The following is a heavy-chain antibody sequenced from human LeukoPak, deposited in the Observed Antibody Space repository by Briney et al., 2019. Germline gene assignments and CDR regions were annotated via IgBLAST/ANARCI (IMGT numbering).Heavy chain of an antibody. CDR2: ISGSGSGGST. J-gene: IGHJ4*02. Sequence: GGSLRLSCAASGFTFSIYGMSWVRQAPGKGLEWVSIISGSGSGGSTYYADSVKGRFTISRDNSNNTLYLQMNSLRAEDTAVYYCARGWLQSGFGYWGQGTLVTVSS. V-gene: IGHV3-23*01. CDR3: ARGWLQSGFGY. CDR1: GFTFSIYG. D-gene: IGHD5-24*01.